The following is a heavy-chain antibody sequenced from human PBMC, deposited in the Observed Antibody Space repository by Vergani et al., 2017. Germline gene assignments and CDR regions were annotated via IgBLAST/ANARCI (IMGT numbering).Heavy chain of an antibody. V-gene: IGHV2-5*01. CDR2: IYWNDDK. J-gene: IGHJ6*03. Sequence: QITLKESGPTLVKPTQTLTLTCTFSGFSLSTRGVGMGWIRQPPGKALEWLTLIYWNDDKRYSPSLKSRLTITKDTSKSQVALTMTNMDPVDTATYVCAHKTDFCSSTSCYRDYYYMDVWGKGTTGTVSS. CDR3: AHKTDFCSSTSCYRDYYYMDV. D-gene: IGHD2-2*02. CDR1: GFSLSTRGVG.